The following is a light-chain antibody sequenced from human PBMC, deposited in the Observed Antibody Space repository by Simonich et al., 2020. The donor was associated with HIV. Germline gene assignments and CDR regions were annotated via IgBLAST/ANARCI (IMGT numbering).Light chain of an antibody. V-gene: IGKV4-1*01. Sequence: DIVMTQSPDSLAVSLGERATINCKSSQSVFNSSTNKNYLVWYQQNPGQPPKLLISWASTRESGFPDRFSGSGSGTDFTLTISSLQAEDVAVYYCQQYYNTPRTFGQGTKVEIK. CDR1: QSVFNSSTNKNY. CDR3: QQYYNTPRT. J-gene: IGKJ1*01. CDR2: WAS.